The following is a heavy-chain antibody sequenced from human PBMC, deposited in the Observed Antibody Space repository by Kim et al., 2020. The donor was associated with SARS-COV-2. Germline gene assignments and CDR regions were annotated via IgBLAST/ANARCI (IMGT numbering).Heavy chain of an antibody. V-gene: IGHV3-49*03. Sequence: GGSLRLSCTASGFTFGDYALSWFRQAPGKGLEWVTFIRSKAYGGTTEYAASVKGRFTISRDDSKSIAYLQMNSLKTEDTAVYYCTRDNRLGRGGNYAFDIWGQGTMVTVSS. J-gene: IGHJ3*02. CDR2: IRSKAYGGTT. D-gene: IGHD2-15*01. CDR1: GFTFGDYA. CDR3: TRDNRLGRGGNYAFDI.